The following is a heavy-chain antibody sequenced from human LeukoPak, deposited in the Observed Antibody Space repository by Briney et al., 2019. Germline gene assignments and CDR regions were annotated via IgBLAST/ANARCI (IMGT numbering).Heavy chain of an antibody. D-gene: IGHD4-17*01. CDR2: ISSGGTYK. Sequence: PGGSLRLSCAASGFTFSDYTMNWVRQAPGKGLEWVPSISSGGTYKYYADSVKGRFTISRDNAQNSLYLQMNSLRAEDSSVYYCARPTTVTTISADAFDIWGQGTMVTVSS. J-gene: IGHJ3*02. CDR1: GFTFSDYT. V-gene: IGHV3-21*01. CDR3: ARPTTVTTISADAFDI.